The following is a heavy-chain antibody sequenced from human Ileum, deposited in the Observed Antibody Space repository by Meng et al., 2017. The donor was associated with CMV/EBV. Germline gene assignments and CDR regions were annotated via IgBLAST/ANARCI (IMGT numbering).Heavy chain of an antibody. CDR3: ARENGYEWYFDF. J-gene: IGHJ2*01. D-gene: IGHD6-13*01. CDR2: TYYMSKWYN. V-gene: IGHV6-1*01. Sequence: QLQQSGPGLVKPSHNLPLTCAISGDSVSSIGAIWNWIRPAPSRGLEWLGKTYYMSKWYNDCAPSVKSRITVKPDTSKNQFSLQLNSVTPEDTAVYYCARENGYEWYFDFWGRGTLVTVSS. CDR1: GDSVSSIGAI.